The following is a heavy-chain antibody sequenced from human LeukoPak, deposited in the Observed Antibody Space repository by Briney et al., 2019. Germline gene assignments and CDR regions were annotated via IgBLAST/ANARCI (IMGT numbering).Heavy chain of an antibody. CDR2: IYLTGDT. D-gene: IGHD3-9*01. CDR1: GDSISNSHW. Sequence: SETLSLTCAVSGDSISNSHWWSWVRQPPGKGLEWIGVIYLTGDTDYNPSLKSRVTISIDKSENQFSLKLTYVTAADTAVYYCARSPSRYDILTGYYTRHFDYWGQGTLVTVFS. CDR3: ARSPSRYDILTGYYTRHFDY. J-gene: IGHJ4*02. V-gene: IGHV4-4*02.